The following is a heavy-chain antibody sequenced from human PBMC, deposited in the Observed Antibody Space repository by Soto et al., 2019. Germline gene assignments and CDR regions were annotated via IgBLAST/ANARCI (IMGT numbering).Heavy chain of an antibody. CDR3: GRDELPYRYGSLPFF. D-gene: IGHD5-18*01. J-gene: IGHJ4*02. Sequence: EVQLVESGGGFVQPGGSLRLSCGASGFAFSNYGMNWVRQAPGKGLQWVSYISSSGDKIYYADSVKGRFTISRDKAKDSLYLQMNSLGAEDTAVYYCGRDELPYRYGSLPFFWGQGTLVTVSS. V-gene: IGHV3-48*01. CDR2: ISSSGDKI. CDR1: GFAFSNYG.